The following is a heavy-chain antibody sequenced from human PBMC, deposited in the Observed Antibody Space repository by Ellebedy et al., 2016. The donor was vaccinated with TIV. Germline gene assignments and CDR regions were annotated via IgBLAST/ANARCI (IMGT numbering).Heavy chain of an antibody. CDR3: ARDTYYYDSSGYYIPPCFDY. D-gene: IGHD3-22*01. CDR2: ISSSSSTI. Sequence: GGSLRLXCAASGFTFSSYSMNWVRQAPGKGLEWVSYISSSSSTIYYADSVKGRFTISRDNAKNSLYLQMNSLRAEDTAVYYCARDTYYYDSSGYYIPPCFDYWGQGTLVTVSS. CDR1: GFTFSSYS. J-gene: IGHJ4*02. V-gene: IGHV3-48*04.